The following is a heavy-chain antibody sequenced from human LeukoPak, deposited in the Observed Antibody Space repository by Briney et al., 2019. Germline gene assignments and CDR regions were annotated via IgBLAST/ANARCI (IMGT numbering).Heavy chain of an antibody. V-gene: IGHV3-30*04. J-gene: IGHJ3*02. CDR3: ARGWNTTPRSGFDI. Sequence: GGSLKLSCEASGFTFSSYALHWVRQAPGKGLEWVAVISYDGSNKYCADSVKGRFTISRDNVKNTLFLQMNSLGAEDTALYYCARGWNTTPRSGFDIWGLGTMVTVSS. CDR2: ISYDGSNK. CDR1: GFTFSSYA. D-gene: IGHD2-15*01.